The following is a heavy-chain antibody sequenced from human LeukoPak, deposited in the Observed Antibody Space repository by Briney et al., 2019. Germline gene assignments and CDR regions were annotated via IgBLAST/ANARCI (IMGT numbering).Heavy chain of an antibody. Sequence: PGGSLRLSCAASGFTFSSCSMNWVRQAPGKGLEWVSYIRSSSSTMYYADSVKGRFTISRDNAKNSLFLQMNSLRAEDTAVYYCARADYYGSGNYYTSDYWGQGTLVTVSS. D-gene: IGHD3-10*01. CDR2: IRSSSSTM. J-gene: IGHJ4*02. CDR1: GFTFSSCS. V-gene: IGHV3-48*01. CDR3: ARADYYGSGNYYTSDY.